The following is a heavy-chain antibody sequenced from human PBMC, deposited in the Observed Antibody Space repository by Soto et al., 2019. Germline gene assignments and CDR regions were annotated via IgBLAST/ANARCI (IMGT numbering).Heavy chain of an antibody. J-gene: IGHJ4*02. D-gene: IGHD4-17*01. CDR1: GGTFSSYT. Sequence: QVQLVQSGAEVKKPGSSVKVSCKASGGTFSSYTISWVRQAPGQGLEWMGRIIPILGIANYAQKFQGRVTITADKSTRTAYMELSSLRSEDTAVYYCAREGGYGGNADVDYWGQGTLVTVSS. CDR2: IIPILGIA. V-gene: IGHV1-69*08. CDR3: AREGGYGGNADVDY.